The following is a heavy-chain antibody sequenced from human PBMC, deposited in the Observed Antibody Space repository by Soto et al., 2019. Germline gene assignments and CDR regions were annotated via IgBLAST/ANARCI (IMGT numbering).Heavy chain of an antibody. CDR2: IYPGDSDT. CDR1: GYSFTSYW. V-gene: IGHV5-51*01. J-gene: IGHJ6*03. D-gene: IGHD2-15*01. Sequence: GESLKISCEGSGYSFTSYWIGWVRQMPGKGLEWMGIIYPGDSDTRYSPSFQGQVTISADKSISTAYLQWSSLKASDTAMYYCAGLDCSGGSCFPYYYYYMDVWGKGTTVTVSS. CDR3: AGLDCSGGSCFPYYYYYMDV.